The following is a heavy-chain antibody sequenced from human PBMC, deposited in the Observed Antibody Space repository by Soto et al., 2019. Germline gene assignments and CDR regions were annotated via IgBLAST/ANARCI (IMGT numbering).Heavy chain of an antibody. CDR3: ARRNRAVSSSPWFYP. V-gene: IGHV2-26*01. J-gene: IGHJ5*02. D-gene: IGHD3-10*01. Sequence: QVTLKESGPVLVNPTETLTLRCTVSGLSITDSEMGVSWIRQPPGQPLEWLAHIDSSGEKSYRTFLKSRLASSKDTAKSKIVLTMTNMDPADTATYYCARRNRAVSSSPWFYPWGQGNPVTVRS. CDR2: IDSSGEK. CDR1: GLSITDSEMG.